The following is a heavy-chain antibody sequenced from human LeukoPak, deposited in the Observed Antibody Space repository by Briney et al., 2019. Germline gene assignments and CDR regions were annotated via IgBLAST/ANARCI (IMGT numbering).Heavy chain of an antibody. CDR1: GFTFNNAW. V-gene: IGHV3-15*01. CDR3: TTDEFNSFFY. J-gene: IGHJ4*02. Sequence: PGGSLRLSCAASGFTFNNAWMSWVRQAPGKGLEWVGRIKSKTDGGTTDYGAPVKGRFTISRDDSKNTLCLQMNSPKTEDTAVYYCTTDEFNSFFYWGQGTLVTVSS. D-gene: IGHD4-23*01. CDR2: IKSKTDGGTT.